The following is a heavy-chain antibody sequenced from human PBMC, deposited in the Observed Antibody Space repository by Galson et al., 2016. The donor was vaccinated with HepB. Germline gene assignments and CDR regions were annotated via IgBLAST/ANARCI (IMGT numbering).Heavy chain of an antibody. V-gene: IGHV4-59*01. CDR2: IYYSGST. Sequence: TLSLTCTVSGGSISTYYWNWIRQPPGKGLEWIGQIYYSGSTDYNPSLKSRVTISVDTSKNQFSLDLNSLTAADTAVYYCARADPYYFCGMDVWGQGTTVTVSS. CDR3: ARADPYYFCGMDV. J-gene: IGHJ6*02. CDR1: GGSISTYY.